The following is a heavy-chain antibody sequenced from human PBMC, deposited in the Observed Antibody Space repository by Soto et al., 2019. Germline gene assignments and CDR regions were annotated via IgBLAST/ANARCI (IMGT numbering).Heavy chain of an antibody. D-gene: IGHD3-3*01. J-gene: IGHJ4*02. V-gene: IGHV4-4*02. Sequence: SETLSLTCVVSDGSISTYDWWTWVRRPPGKGLEWIGKMFHSGGADYSPSLKSRVTISADSSKNHFSLRLTAVTAADTAVYYCATGNVDSMLEYWGQGTQVTVSS. CDR3: ATGNVDSMLEY. CDR1: DGSISTYDW. CDR2: MFHSGGA.